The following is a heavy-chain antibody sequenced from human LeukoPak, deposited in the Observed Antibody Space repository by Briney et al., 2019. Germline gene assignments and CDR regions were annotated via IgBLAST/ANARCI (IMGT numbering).Heavy chain of an antibody. CDR1: GFTFSSYV. D-gene: IGHD3-10*01. J-gene: IGHJ4*02. V-gene: IGHV3-23*01. CDR3: AKAPGGSGSSSFDC. Sequence: GGSLRLSCAASGFTFSSYVMSWVRQAPGKGLEWVSAISASGGSTYYADSVQGRFTISRDNSKNTLYLQMNSLRAEDTAIYYCAKAPGGSGSSSFDCWGQGTLVTVSS. CDR2: ISASGGST.